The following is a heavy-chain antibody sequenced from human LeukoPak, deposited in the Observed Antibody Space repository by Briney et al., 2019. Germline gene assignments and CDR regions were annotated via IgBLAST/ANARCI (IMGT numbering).Heavy chain of an antibody. V-gene: IGHV3-43*02. J-gene: IGHJ3*02. CDR1: GFKFADYA. D-gene: IGHD3-10*01. Sequence: GGSLRLSCAASGFKFADYAMHWVRQAPGKGLEWVSLISGDGATTYYAASVKGRFTISRDNKKNVLYLQMNNLGTEDTALFYCAKDLSSVFDALNIWGQGTLVTVSS. CDR2: ISGDGATT. CDR3: AKDLSSVFDALNI.